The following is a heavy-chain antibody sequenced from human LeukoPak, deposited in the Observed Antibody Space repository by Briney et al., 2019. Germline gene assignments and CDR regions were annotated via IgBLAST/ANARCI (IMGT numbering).Heavy chain of an antibody. CDR2: INPNSGVT. J-gene: IGHJ6*03. CDR3: ARDLSHGLDYYYCMDV. Sequence: GASVKVSCKASGHTFTDYYIHWVRQAPGQGLEWMGWINPNSGVTNFAQKSQGRVTMTRDTSISTAYMELSTLRSDDTAVYYCARDLSHGLDYYYCMDVWGKGTTVTVSS. D-gene: IGHD2/OR15-2a*01. V-gene: IGHV1-2*02. CDR1: GHTFTDYY.